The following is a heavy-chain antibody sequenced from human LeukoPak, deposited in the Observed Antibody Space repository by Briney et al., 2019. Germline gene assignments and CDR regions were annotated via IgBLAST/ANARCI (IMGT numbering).Heavy chain of an antibody. CDR1: GFTFSSYE. J-gene: IGHJ5*02. Sequence: PGGSLRLSCAASGFTFSSYEMNWVRQAPGKGLEWVSYISNSGNTIYYADSVKGRFTISRDNSKNTLCLQMNSLRAEDTAVYYCAKTYYDFWSSYYPFDPWGQGTLVTVSS. CDR3: AKTYYDFWSSYYPFDP. CDR2: ISNSGNTI. V-gene: IGHV3-48*03. D-gene: IGHD3-3*01.